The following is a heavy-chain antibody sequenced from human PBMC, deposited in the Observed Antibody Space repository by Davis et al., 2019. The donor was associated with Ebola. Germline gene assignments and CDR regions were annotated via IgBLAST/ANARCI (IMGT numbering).Heavy chain of an antibody. CDR2: INPNSGGT. D-gene: IGHD6-19*01. Sequence: AASVKVSCKASGYTFTGYYMHWVRQAPGQGLEWMGWINPNSGGTNYAQKFQGWVTMTRDTSISTAYMELSRLRSDDTAVYYCARDGDPGRGWHVDSWGQGTLVTVSS. CDR1: GYTFTGYY. CDR3: ARDGDPGRGWHVDS. V-gene: IGHV1-2*04. J-gene: IGHJ4*02.